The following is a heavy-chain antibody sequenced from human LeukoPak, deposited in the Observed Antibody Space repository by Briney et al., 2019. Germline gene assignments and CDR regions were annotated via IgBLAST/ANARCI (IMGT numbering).Heavy chain of an antibody. Sequence: GGSLRLSCAASGFTFTSYAMHWVRQAPGKGLEWVAFIRYDGSNKYYADSVKGRFTISRDNSKNTLYLQMNSLRAEDTAVYYCAKDWDRYNWNEDYWGQGTLVTVSS. D-gene: IGHD1-1*01. CDR3: AKDWDRYNWNEDY. CDR2: IRYDGSNK. J-gene: IGHJ4*02. V-gene: IGHV3-30*02. CDR1: GFTFTSYA.